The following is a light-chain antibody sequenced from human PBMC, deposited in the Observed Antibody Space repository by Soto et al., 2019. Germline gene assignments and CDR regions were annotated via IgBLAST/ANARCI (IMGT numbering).Light chain of an antibody. CDR3: GTWDSSLSALV. CDR2: DNN. Sequence: QSVLTQPPSVSAAPGQKVTISRSGSSSNIGNNNVSWYQQLPGTAPKLLIYDNNKRPSGIPDRFSGSKSGTSATLGITGLQTGDEADYYCGTWDSSLSALVFGGGTKLTVL. J-gene: IGLJ2*01. V-gene: IGLV1-51*01. CDR1: SSNIGNNN.